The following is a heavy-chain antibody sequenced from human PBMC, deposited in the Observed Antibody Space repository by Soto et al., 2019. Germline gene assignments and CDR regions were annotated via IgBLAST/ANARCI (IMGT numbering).Heavy chain of an antibody. V-gene: IGHV4-38-2*02. CDR2: ISHSGGS. J-gene: IGHJ4*02. Sequence: SETMSLTCCVSDYSIRTGYYWAWIRQSPTKGLEWIGSISHSGGSSYNPSLESRATISLDTSKNQFFLTMTSVTAADTAIYYCAREGPPKWGFGGDSWAQGTLVTVSS. CDR3: AREGPPKWGFGGDS. D-gene: IGHD2-8*01. CDR1: DYSIRTGYY.